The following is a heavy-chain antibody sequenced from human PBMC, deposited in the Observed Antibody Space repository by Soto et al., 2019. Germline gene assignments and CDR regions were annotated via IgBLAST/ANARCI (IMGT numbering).Heavy chain of an antibody. CDR1: GGSFRGYH. Sequence: SETLSLTCAVYGGSFRGYHWSWIRQPPGKGLEWIGEINHSGSTNYNPSLKSRVIISLETSKNQFSLILTSVTAADTAVYYCARGLSSSATFYHYYGMDVWGQGTTVTVSS. V-gene: IGHV4-34*01. J-gene: IGHJ6*02. CDR3: ARGLSSSATFYHYYGMDV. CDR2: INHSGST. D-gene: IGHD6-6*01.